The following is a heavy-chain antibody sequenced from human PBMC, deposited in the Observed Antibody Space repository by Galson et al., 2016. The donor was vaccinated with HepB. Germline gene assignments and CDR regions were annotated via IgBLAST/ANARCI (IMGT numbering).Heavy chain of an antibody. D-gene: IGHD1-1*01. V-gene: IGHV3-33*06. J-gene: IGHJ6*03. CDR3: AKGLGTSGMFRVYSFYLDI. CDR1: GFIFSSYA. CDR2: IWHDGSLK. Sequence: SLRLSCATSGFIFSSYAMHWVRQAPGKGLEWVAVIWHDGSLKYYADSVKGRFTISRDNSKNTVFLQLNSLRVEDTAVYYCAKGLGTSGMFRVYSFYLDIWGKGTAVTVSS.